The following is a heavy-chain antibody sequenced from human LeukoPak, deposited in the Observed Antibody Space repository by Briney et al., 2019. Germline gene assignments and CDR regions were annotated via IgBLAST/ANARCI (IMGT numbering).Heavy chain of an antibody. CDR1: GGSISSSSYY. Sequence: PSETLSLTCTVSGGSISSSSYYWGWIRQPPGKGLEWIGSIYYSGSTYYNPSLKSRVTISVDTSKNQFSLKLSSVTAADTAVYYCASVGRYCSSTSCYSDDYWGQGTLVTVSS. CDR3: ASVGRYCSSTSCYSDDY. J-gene: IGHJ4*02. CDR2: IYYSGST. V-gene: IGHV4-39*01. D-gene: IGHD2-2*02.